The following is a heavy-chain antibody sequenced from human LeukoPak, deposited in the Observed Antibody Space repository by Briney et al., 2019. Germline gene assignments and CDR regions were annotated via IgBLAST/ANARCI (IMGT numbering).Heavy chain of an antibody. D-gene: IGHD5-18*01. Sequence: SETLSLTCTVSGGSISVSSYYWGWIHQPPGKGLEWIGSIYYSGSTYYNPSLKSRVTISVDTSKNQFSLKLSSVTAADTAVYYCARRTRGYSYGSLDYWGQGTLVTVSS. V-gene: IGHV4-39*01. CDR1: GGSISVSSYY. CDR2: IYYSGST. J-gene: IGHJ4*02. CDR3: ARRTRGYSYGSLDY.